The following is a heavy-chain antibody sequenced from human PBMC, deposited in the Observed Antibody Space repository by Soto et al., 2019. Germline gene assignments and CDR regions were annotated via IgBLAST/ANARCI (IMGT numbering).Heavy chain of an antibody. CDR3: ALRIAAAGSFDY. Sequence: VLPLRLSCAASGCTFSSYAGSRVLQAPGKGLEWVSAISSSGGGTYFADSVKGRFTISRDNSKNTLYLQMSSLRAEDTAVYYCALRIAAAGSFDYWGRGTLVTVSS. V-gene: IGHV3-23*01. CDR2: ISSSGGGT. J-gene: IGHJ4*01. CDR1: GCTFSSYA. D-gene: IGHD6-13*01.